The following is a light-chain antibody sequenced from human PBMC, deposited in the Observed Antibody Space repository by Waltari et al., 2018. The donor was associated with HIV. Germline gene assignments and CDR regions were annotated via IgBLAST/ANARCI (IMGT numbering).Light chain of an antibody. J-gene: IGKJ4*01. CDR1: QRVGLN. CDR3: QQYDVWPLT. V-gene: IGKV3-15*01. Sequence: PQSPATLSVSPGVRGTLSCRARQRVGLNLAWYQQRPGQPPRLLVYGSSTRASDVSTRFSASGSWTEVTLTTTSVRSEDFATYFCQQYDVWPLTFGGGTNVDLK. CDR2: GSS.